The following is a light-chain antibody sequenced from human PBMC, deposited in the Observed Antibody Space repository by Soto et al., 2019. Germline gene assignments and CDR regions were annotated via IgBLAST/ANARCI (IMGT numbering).Light chain of an antibody. CDR2: GAS. CDR1: QSVSSY. Sequence: EIVLTQSPATLSLSPGERANLSCRASQSVSSYLAWYQQKPGQAPRILIYGASNRATGIPARFSGSGSGTDFNLTISRLETEDFAVYECQQRSNWTITFGQGTRLEIK. CDR3: QQRSNWTIT. V-gene: IGKV3-11*01. J-gene: IGKJ5*01.